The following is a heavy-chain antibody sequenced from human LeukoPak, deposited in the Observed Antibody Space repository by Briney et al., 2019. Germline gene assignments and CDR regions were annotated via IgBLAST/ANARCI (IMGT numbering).Heavy chain of an antibody. CDR1: GASISSYD. CDR3: ARDPYGVEGKNYFDY. Sequence: SETLSLTCFVSGASISSYDWSWIRQPAGKGLEWIGRMYISGSTKYNPSLKSRVTMSVDMSKNQLSLQLSSVTAADTAVYYCARDPYGVEGKNYFDYWGQGTLVTVSS. J-gene: IGHJ4*02. V-gene: IGHV4-4*07. D-gene: IGHD4-17*01. CDR2: MYISGST.